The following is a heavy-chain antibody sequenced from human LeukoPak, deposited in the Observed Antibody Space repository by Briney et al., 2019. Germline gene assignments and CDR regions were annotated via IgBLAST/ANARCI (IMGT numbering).Heavy chain of an antibody. V-gene: IGHV1-18*01. CDR2: VSTYNGNT. D-gene: IGHD1-26*01. Sequence: ASVKVSCKASGYTFTSYGISWVRQAPGQGLEWMGWVSTYNGNTKYAQNLQGRVTTTTDTSTSTAYMELRSLRSNDTAMYYCARQSTGSYYSPIDYWGQGTLVTVSS. CDR3: ARQSTGSYYSPIDY. CDR1: GYTFTSYG. J-gene: IGHJ4*02.